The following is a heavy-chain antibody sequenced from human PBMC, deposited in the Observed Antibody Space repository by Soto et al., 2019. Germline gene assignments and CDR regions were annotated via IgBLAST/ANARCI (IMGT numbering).Heavy chain of an antibody. V-gene: IGHV3-30*04. J-gene: IGHJ3*02. Sequence: GGSLRLSCAASGFTFSSYAMHWVRQAPGKGLEWVAVISYDGSNKYYADSVKGRFTISRDNSKNTLYLQMNSLRAEDTAVYYCARVGGFADAFDIWGQGTMVTVS. CDR3: ARVGGFADAFDI. CDR1: GFTFSSYA. D-gene: IGHD3-10*01. CDR2: ISYDGSNK.